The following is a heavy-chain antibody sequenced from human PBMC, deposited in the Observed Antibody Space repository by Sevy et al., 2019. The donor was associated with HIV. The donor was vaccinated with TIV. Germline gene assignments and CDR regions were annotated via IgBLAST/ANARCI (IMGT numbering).Heavy chain of an antibody. D-gene: IGHD3-22*01. J-gene: IGHJ4*02. CDR1: GYSISSGYY. CDR2: IYHSGST. CDR3: ARAGVETITITMIVVVTFDY. Sequence: SETLSLTCAVSGYSISSGYYWGWLRQPPGKGLEWIGSIYHSGSTSYNPSLKTRVTISVDTAKNQFSLKLSSVTAADTAVYYCARAGVETITITMIVVVTFDYWGQGTLVTVSS. V-gene: IGHV4-38-2*01.